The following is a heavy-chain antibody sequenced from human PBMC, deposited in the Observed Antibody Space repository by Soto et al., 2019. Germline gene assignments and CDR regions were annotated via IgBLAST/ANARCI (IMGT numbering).Heavy chain of an antibody. Sequence: PSETLSLTCTVSGGSISSYYWSWIRQPPGKGLEWIGYIYYSGSTNYNPSLKSRVTISVDTSKNQFSLKLSSVTAADTAVYYCARDPIAATNYYYYGMDVWGQGTTVTVSS. CDR1: GGSISSYY. CDR3: ARDPIAATNYYYYGMDV. V-gene: IGHV4-59*01. CDR2: IYYSGST. D-gene: IGHD6-6*01. J-gene: IGHJ6*02.